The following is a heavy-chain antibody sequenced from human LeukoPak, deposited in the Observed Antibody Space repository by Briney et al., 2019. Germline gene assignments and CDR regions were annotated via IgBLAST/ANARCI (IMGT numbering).Heavy chain of an antibody. CDR3: ARDSSMLRGPLVIYYFDF. CDR1: GFTFSNYG. J-gene: IGHJ4*02. V-gene: IGHV3-23*01. Sequence: GGSLRLSCAASGFTFSNYGMSWVRQAPGKGLEWVSVTSGSGENSYYADSVKGRFTIFRDNSKNTLYLQMNSLRVEDTAVYYCARDSSMLRGPLVIYYFDFWGQGTLVTVSS. CDR2: TSGSGENS. D-gene: IGHD3-10*01.